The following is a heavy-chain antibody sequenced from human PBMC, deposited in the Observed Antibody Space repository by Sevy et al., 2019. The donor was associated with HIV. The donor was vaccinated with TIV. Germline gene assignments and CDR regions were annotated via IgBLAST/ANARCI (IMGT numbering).Heavy chain of an antibody. CDR3: ARVAADDPDFYYYGMDV. Sequence: GGSLRLSCAASGFTFSSYAMNWVRQAPGKGLEWVSSISSSSSHIYAADSLKGRFNISRDNAKNSLFLQMNSLRAEDTAIYYCARVAADDPDFYYYGMDVWGQGTTVTVSS. J-gene: IGHJ6*02. D-gene: IGHD6-13*01. V-gene: IGHV3-21*01. CDR2: ISSSSSHI. CDR1: GFTFSSYA.